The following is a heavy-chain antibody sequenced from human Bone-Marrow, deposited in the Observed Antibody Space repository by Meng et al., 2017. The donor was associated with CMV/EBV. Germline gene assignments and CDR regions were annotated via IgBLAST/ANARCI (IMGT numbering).Heavy chain of an antibody. D-gene: IGHD3-22*01. Sequence: QVQLVQSGAEGKKPGSAVHVPCKASGGHFSSYAISWVRQAPGQGLEWMGGIIPIFGTANYAQKFQGRVTITADESTSTAYMELSSLRSEDTAVYYCARDGAVYYDSSGYYYLFDPWGQGTLVTVSS. CDR1: GGHFSSYA. V-gene: IGHV1-69*01. CDR3: ARDGAVYYDSSGYYYLFDP. J-gene: IGHJ5*02. CDR2: IIPIFGTA.